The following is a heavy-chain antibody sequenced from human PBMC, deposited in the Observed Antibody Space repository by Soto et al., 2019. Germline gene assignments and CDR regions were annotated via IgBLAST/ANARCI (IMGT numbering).Heavy chain of an antibody. Sequence: GGSLRLSCAASGFTFSSYAMSWVRQAPGKGLEWVSAISGSGGSTYYADSVKGQFTISRDNSKNTLYLQMNSLRAEDTAVYYCAKDSPVRDFWSGYYFDYWGQGTLVTVSS. D-gene: IGHD3-3*01. CDR1: GFTFSSYA. CDR2: ISGSGGST. CDR3: AKDSPVRDFWSGYYFDY. J-gene: IGHJ4*02. V-gene: IGHV3-23*01.